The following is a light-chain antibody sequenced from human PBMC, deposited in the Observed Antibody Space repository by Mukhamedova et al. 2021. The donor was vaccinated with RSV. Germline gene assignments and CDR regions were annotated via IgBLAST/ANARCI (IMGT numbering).Light chain of an antibody. V-gene: IGKV1-39*01. Sequence: GVPSRFSGSGLGTDFTLTISNLQSVDFATYYCQQSHSTTPYTFGQGTKLEIK. CDR3: QQSHSTTPYT. J-gene: IGKJ2*01.